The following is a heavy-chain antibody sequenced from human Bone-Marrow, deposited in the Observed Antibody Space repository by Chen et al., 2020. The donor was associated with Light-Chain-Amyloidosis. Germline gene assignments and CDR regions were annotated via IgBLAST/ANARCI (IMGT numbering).Heavy chain of an antibody. J-gene: IGHJ4*02. Sequence: EVQLVESGGGLVKPGGSLRLSCAASGFTFSNAWMSWVRPAPGKGLEWVGRIKSKTDGGTTDYAAPVKGRFTISRDDSKNTLYLQMNSLKTEDTAVYYCTTGRPYYDFWSGYPRAFDYWGQGTLVTVSS. CDR1: GFTFSNAW. D-gene: IGHD3-3*01. CDR2: IKSKTDGGTT. CDR3: TTGRPYYDFWSGYPRAFDY. V-gene: IGHV3-15*01.